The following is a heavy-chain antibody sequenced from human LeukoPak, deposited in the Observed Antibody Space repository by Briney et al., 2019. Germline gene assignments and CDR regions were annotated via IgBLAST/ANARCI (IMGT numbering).Heavy chain of an antibody. D-gene: IGHD3-22*01. CDR3: ASSLYYYDSSGYYSPVPN. CDR2: IIPIFGTA. Sequence: GGSLRLSCAASGFTFSSYAISWVRQAPGQGLEWMGGIIPIFGTANYAQKFQGRVTITADESTSTAYMELSSLRSEDTAVYYCASSLYYYDSSGYYSPVPNWGQGTLVTVSS. V-gene: IGHV1-69*01. CDR1: GFTFSSYA. J-gene: IGHJ4*02.